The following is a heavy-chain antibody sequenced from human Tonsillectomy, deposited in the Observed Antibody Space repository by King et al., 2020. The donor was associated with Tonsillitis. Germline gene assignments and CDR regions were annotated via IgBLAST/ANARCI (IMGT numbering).Heavy chain of an antibody. CDR1: GFTFSSYS. CDR2: ISSSSSTI. D-gene: IGHD3-16*01. Sequence: VQLVESGGGLVQPGGSLRLSCAASGFTFSSYSMNWVRQAPGKGLEWVSYISSSSSTIYYADSVKGRFTISRDNAENSLYLQMNSLRDEDTAVYYCAGDVPGWGDAFDIWGQGTMVTVSS. V-gene: IGHV3-48*02. CDR3: AGDVPGWGDAFDI. J-gene: IGHJ3*02.